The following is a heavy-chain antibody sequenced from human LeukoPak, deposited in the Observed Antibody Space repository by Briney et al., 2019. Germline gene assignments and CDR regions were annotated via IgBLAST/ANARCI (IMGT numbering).Heavy chain of an antibody. D-gene: IGHD3-22*01. CDR2: MNPNSGNT. V-gene: IGHV1-8*03. Sequence: ASVKVSCKASGYTFTSFGINWVRQATGQGLEWMGWMNPNSGNTGYAQKFQGRVTITRNTSISTAYMELSSLRSEDTAVYYCARAEYYYDSNAFDIWGQGTMVTVSS. CDR1: GYTFTSFG. CDR3: ARAEYYYDSNAFDI. J-gene: IGHJ3*02.